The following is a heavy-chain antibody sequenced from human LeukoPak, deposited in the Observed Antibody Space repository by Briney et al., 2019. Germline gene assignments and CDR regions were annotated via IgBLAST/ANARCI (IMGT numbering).Heavy chain of an antibody. D-gene: IGHD3-10*01. J-gene: IGHJ4*02. V-gene: IGHV1-69*05. Sequence: SVKVSCKASGGTFSSYAISWVRQAPGQGLEWMGGIIPIFGTANYAQKFQGRVTITTDESTSAAYMELSSLRSEDTAVYYCASGLLLWFGVFDYWGQGTLVTVSS. CDR1: GGTFSSYA. CDR2: IIPIFGTA. CDR3: ASGLLLWFGVFDY.